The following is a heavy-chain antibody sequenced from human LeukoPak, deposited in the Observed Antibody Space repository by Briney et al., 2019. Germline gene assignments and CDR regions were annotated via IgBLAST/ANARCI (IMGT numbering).Heavy chain of an antibody. CDR2: IIPIFGTA. CDR3: ASIYGGNSYYFDY. CDR1: GGTFSSYA. D-gene: IGHD4-23*01. J-gene: IGHJ4*02. V-gene: IGHV1-69*05. Sequence: SVKVSCKASGGTFSSYAISWVRQAPGQGLEWMGRIIPIFGTANYAQKFQGRVTITTDESTSTAYMELSSLRSEDTAVYYCASIYGGNSYYFDYWGQGTLVTVSS.